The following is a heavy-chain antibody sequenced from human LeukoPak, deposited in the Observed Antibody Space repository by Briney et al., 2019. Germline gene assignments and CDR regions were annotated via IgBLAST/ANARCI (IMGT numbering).Heavy chain of an antibody. CDR2: ISGSGGST. V-gene: IGHV3-23*01. D-gene: IGHD3-9*01. CDR1: GFTFSSYA. Sequence: GGSLRLSCAASGFTFSSYAMSWVRQAPGKELEWVSAISGSGGSTYYADSVKGRFTISRDNSKNTLYLQMNSLRAEDTAVYYCARSFYYDTLTGYYFFDYWGQGTLVTVSS. CDR3: ARSFYYDTLTGYYFFDY. J-gene: IGHJ4*02.